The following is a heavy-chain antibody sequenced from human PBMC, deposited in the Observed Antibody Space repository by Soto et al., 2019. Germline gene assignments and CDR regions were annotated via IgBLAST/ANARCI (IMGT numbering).Heavy chain of an antibody. CDR2: ISGNGVST. CDR3: AKLRRDVLLDPFDI. Sequence: EVQLLESGGGLVQPGGSLRLSCAASGFSFSSYAMSWVRQAPGKGLEWVLSISGNGVSTSYSDSVKGRFTVSRDNSKNTLYLQMNSLRAGDTAVYYCAKLRRDVLLDPFDIWGQGTMVTVSS. V-gene: IGHV3-23*01. D-gene: IGHD2-15*01. CDR1: GFSFSSYA. J-gene: IGHJ3*02.